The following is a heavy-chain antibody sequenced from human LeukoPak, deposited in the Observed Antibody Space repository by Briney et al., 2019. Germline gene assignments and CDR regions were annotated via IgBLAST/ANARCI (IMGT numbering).Heavy chain of an antibody. J-gene: IGHJ4*02. Sequence: PGGSLRLSCAASGFTFSGYGMHWVRQAPGRGLEWVAFIRYDGSNKYNADSLKGRFTISRDNSKNTLYLQMNSLRSEDTAVYYCARDSITMVRRVIIRDYWGQGTLVTVSS. V-gene: IGHV3-30*02. CDR3: ARDSITMVRRVIIRDY. CDR1: GFTFSGYG. D-gene: IGHD3-10*01. CDR2: IRYDGSNK.